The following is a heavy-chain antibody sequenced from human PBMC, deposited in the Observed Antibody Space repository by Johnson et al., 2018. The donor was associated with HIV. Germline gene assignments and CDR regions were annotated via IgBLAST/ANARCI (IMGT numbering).Heavy chain of an antibody. J-gene: IGHJ3*02. CDR3: AKSSGSSGAFDI. Sequence: QVQLVESGGGVVQPGRSLRLSCAASGFTFSNYDMHWVRQPPGKGLEWVAVISSDGSNKYYFDSVKGRFTISRDNSKNTLYLQMNGLRPEDTAVYYCAKSSGSSGAFDIWGQGTMVTVSS. V-gene: IGHV3-30*18. CDR1: GFTFSNYD. D-gene: IGHD2-15*01. CDR2: ISSDGSNK.